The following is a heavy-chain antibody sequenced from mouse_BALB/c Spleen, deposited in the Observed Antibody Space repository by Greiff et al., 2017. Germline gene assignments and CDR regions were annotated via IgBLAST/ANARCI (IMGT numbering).Heavy chain of an antibody. D-gene: IGHD2-4*01. Sequence: EVQVVESGGGLVKPGGSLKLSCAASGFTFSSYAMSWVRQTPEKRLEWVASISSGGSTYYPDSVKGRFTISRDNARNILYLQMSSLRSEDTAMYYCARGYYDYDYFDYWGQGTTLTVSS. J-gene: IGHJ2*01. CDR2: ISSGGST. CDR3: ARGYYDYDYFDY. CDR1: GFTFSSYA. V-gene: IGHV5-6-5*01.